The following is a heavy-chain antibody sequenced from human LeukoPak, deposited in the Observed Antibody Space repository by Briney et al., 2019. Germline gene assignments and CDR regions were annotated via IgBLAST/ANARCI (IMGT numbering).Heavy chain of an antibody. D-gene: IGHD6-13*01. CDR1: GGYISSYY. Sequence: PSETLSLTCTVSGGYISSYYWSWIRQPAGKGLEWIGSIYHSGSTYYNPSLKSRVTISVDTSKNQFSLKLSSVTAADTAVYYCARAGDSSSWYRYYYYYYMDVWGKGTTVTVSS. CDR2: IYHSGST. J-gene: IGHJ6*03. V-gene: IGHV4-4*07. CDR3: ARAGDSSSWYRYYYYYYMDV.